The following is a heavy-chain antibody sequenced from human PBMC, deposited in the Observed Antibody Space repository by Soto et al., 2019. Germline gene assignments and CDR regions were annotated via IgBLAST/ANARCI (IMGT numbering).Heavy chain of an antibody. CDR3: ARELQGLYFFDY. J-gene: IGHJ4*02. Sequence: ASVKVSCKMSGHTFTEFSIHWVRQAPGKGLEWMGGFDPEGGEAIYAQKWHGRVTVTEDTVTDTAYMELSSLRSEDTAVYYCARELQGLYFFDYWGQGTLVTVSS. CDR2: FDPEGGEA. V-gene: IGHV1-24*01. D-gene: IGHD2-21*02. CDR1: GHTFTEFS.